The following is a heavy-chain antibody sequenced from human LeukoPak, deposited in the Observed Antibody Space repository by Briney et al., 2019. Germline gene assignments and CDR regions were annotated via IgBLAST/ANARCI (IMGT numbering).Heavy chain of an antibody. V-gene: IGHV3-23*01. J-gene: IGHJ4*02. Sequence: GGSLRLSCGASGFTFSNYAMSWVRQAPGKGLEWVSAISGSGGGTYYTDSVKGRFTISRDNSKNTLYLQMNSLRVEDTAVYYCAKGESHASAWYFDSWGQGTLVTASS. CDR2: ISGSGGGT. D-gene: IGHD6-19*01. CDR3: AKGESHASAWYFDS. CDR1: GFTFSNYA.